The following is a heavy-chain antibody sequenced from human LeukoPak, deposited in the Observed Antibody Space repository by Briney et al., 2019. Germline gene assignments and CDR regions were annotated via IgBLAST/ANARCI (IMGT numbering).Heavy chain of an antibody. CDR3: ARDGTSSAAFDI. CDR1: GGSISSGDYY. CDR2: IYYSGST. D-gene: IGHD1-26*01. V-gene: IGHV4-30-4*01. Sequence: SETLSLTCTVSGGSISSGDYYWSWIRQPPGKGLEWIGYIYYSGSTYYNPSLKSRVTISVDKSKNQFSLKLSSVTAADTAVYYCARDGTSSAAFDIWGQGTMVTVSS. J-gene: IGHJ3*02.